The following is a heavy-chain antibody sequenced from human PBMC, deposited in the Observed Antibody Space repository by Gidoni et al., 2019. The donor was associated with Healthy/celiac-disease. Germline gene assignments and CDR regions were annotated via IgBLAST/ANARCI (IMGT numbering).Heavy chain of an antibody. CDR2: INHSGST. CDR3: ARGRGLSDTSQLLIRY. D-gene: IGHD2-2*01. J-gene: IGHJ4*02. V-gene: IGHV4-34*01. CDR1: GGSFSNYY. Sequence: QVLLQQWGAGLLKPSETLSLTCAVYGGSFSNYYWRWIRQPPGKGLEWIGEINHSGSTNYNPSLKSRVTISIDTSKNQFSLKLSSVTAADTAVYYCARGRGLSDTSQLLIRYWGQGTLVTVSS.